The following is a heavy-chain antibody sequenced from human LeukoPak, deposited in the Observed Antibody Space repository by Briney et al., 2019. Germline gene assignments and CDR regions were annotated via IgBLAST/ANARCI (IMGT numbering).Heavy chain of an antibody. Sequence: PSETLSLTCAVNGGSFSGYSWSWIRQSPGKGLEWIADIIHSGSTNYNPSLKSRVTISLDTSRNQFSLKLTSVTAADTAAYYCARGQTELGTAYYYYMDVWGKGTTVTVSS. CDR1: GGSFSGYS. V-gene: IGHV4-34*01. J-gene: IGHJ6*03. CDR3: ARGQTELGTAYYYYMDV. D-gene: IGHD7-27*01. CDR2: IIHSGST.